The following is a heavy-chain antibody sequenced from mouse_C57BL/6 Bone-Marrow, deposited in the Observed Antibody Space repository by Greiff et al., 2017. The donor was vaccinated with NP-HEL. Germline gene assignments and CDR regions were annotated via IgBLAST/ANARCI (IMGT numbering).Heavy chain of an antibody. D-gene: IGHD1-1*01. CDR3: ADGSSYGDAMDY. Sequence: SGAELARPGASVKLSCKASGYTFTSYGISWVKQRTGQGLEWIGEIYPRSGNTYYNEKFKGKATLTADKSSSTAYMELRSLTSEDSAVYFCADGSSYGDAMDYWGQGTSVTVSS. V-gene: IGHV1-81*01. CDR2: IYPRSGNT. J-gene: IGHJ4*01. CDR1: GYTFTSYG.